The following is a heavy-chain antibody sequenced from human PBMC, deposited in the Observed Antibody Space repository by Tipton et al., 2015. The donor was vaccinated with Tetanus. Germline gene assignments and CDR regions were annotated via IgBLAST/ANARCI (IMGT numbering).Heavy chain of an antibody. Sequence: LRLSCTVSGGSISSYYWSWIRQPPGKGLEWIGYIYYSGSTNYNPSLKSRVTISVDTSKNQFSLKLSSVTAADTAVYYCARAYYGSGSYYYYYGMDVWGQGTTVTVSS. D-gene: IGHD3-10*01. CDR2: IYYSGST. CDR3: ARAYYGSGSYYYYYGMDV. CDR1: GGSISSYY. V-gene: IGHV4-59*01. J-gene: IGHJ6*02.